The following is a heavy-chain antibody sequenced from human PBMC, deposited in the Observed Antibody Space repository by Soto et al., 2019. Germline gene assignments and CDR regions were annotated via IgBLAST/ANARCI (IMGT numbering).Heavy chain of an antibody. D-gene: IGHD2-15*01. V-gene: IGHV3-21*01. CDR2: ISTTSPYI. Sequence: GGSLRLSCAASDFTFSNYNMNWVRQAPGKGLEWVSSISTTSPYIYYADSVKGRFTISRDNAKNSLYLQMNSLRAEDTAVYYCATDPCSGGSCYSTYWGQGTLVTVSS. CDR1: DFTFSNYN. J-gene: IGHJ4*02. CDR3: ATDPCSGGSCYSTY.